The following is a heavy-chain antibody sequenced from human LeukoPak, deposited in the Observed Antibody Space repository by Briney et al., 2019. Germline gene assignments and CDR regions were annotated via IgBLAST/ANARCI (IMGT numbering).Heavy chain of an antibody. V-gene: IGHV1-46*01. Sequence: ASVKVSCKASGYSFTNYFLDWVRQAPGQGLEWLGMINAKTGATYYAQGFQGRLTMTSDTSTSTVYMDLSGLRSEDTAVYYCARGCPLEAPGNWLDPWGQGTLVTVSS. CDR2: INAKTGAT. CDR1: GYSFTNYF. CDR3: ARGCPLEAPGNWLDP. D-gene: IGHD6-13*01. J-gene: IGHJ5*02.